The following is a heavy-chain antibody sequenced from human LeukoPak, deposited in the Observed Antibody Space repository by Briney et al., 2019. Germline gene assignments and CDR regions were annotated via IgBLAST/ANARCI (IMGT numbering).Heavy chain of an antibody. CDR3: ARGRSWYGGVWFDP. J-gene: IGHJ5*02. Sequence: SETLSLTCVVYGGSFSGYYWSWIRQPPGKGLEWIGEINHSGSTNYSPSLKSRVTISVDTSKNQFSLKLSSVTAADTAVYYCARGRSWYGGVWFDPWGQGTLVTVSS. CDR1: GGSFSGYY. CDR2: INHSGST. D-gene: IGHD6-13*01. V-gene: IGHV4-34*01.